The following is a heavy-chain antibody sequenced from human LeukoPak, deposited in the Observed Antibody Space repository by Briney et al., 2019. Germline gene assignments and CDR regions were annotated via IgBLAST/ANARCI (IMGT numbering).Heavy chain of an antibody. V-gene: IGHV3-30*02. CDR3: AKDQQSQYYYDSSPFSGLDY. CDR2: IRYDGSNK. J-gene: IGHJ4*02. CDR1: GFTFSSYG. D-gene: IGHD3-22*01. Sequence: GGSLRLSCAASGFTFSSYGMHWVRQAPGKGLEWVAFIRYDGSNKYYADSVKGRFTTSRDNSKNTLYLQMNSLRAEDTAVYYCAKDQQSQYYYDSSPFSGLDYWGQGTLVTVSS.